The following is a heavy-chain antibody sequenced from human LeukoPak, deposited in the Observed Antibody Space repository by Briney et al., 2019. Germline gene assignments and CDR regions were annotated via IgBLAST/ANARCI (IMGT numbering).Heavy chain of an antibody. CDR1: GGSISGYH. V-gene: IGHV4-59*01. CDR2: IYYSGSS. J-gene: IGHJ4*02. Sequence: SETLSLTCNVSGGSISGYHWSWIRQPPGKGLEWLGYIYYSGSSNYNPSLKSRVTISADTSKNQFSLKLSSVTAADTAVYYCARGGGVWLGSSSWYIDYWGQGTLVTVSS. D-gene: IGHD6-13*01. CDR3: ARGGGVWLGSSSWYIDY.